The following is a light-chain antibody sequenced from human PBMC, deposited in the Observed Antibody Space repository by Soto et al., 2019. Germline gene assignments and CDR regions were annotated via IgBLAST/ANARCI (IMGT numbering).Light chain of an antibody. CDR2: SNN. CDR1: SSNIGSNT. V-gene: IGLV1-44*01. J-gene: IGLJ2*01. CDR3: AACDNSLSGVV. Sequence: QSVLTQPPSASGTPGQRVTISCSGSSSNIGSNTVNWYQQLPGTAPKLLIYSNNQRPSGVPDRFSGSKSGTSASLAISGLQSEDEADYYCAACDNSLSGVVFGGGTKVTVL.